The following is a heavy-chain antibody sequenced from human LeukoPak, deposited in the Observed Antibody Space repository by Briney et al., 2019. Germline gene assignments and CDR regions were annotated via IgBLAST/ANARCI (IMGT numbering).Heavy chain of an antibody. V-gene: IGHV3-23*01. CDR1: GFTFSSYA. D-gene: IGHD6-19*01. J-gene: IGHJ4*02. CDR2: ISGSGGST. Sequence: GGSLRLSCAASGFTFSSYAMSWVRQAPGKGLEWVSAISGSGGSTYYADSVKGRFTISRDNAKNSLYLQMNSLRAEDTAVYYCARVRSSGGYPFDYWGQGTLVTVSS. CDR3: ARVRSSGGYPFDY.